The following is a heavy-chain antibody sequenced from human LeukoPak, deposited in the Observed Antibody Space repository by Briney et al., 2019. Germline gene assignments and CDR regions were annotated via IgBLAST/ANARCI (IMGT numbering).Heavy chain of an antibody. J-gene: IGHJ4*02. CDR1: GGSINNYY. CDR3: ARGGDYGDLRYFDY. V-gene: IGHV4-59*01. D-gene: IGHD4-17*01. Sequence: PSETLSLTCTVSGGSINNYYWSWIRQPPGKGLECFGYIYYRGSTNYNPSLKSRVTFSVDTSKNQFSLKLNSVTAADTAVYYCARGGDYGDLRYFDYWGQGTLVTVSS. CDR2: IYYRGST.